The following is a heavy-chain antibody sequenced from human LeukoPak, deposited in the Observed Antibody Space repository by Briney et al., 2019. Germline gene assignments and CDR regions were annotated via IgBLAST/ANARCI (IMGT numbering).Heavy chain of an antibody. CDR1: GFTFSTYV. CDR3: AKRGGIAEFNWFDP. V-gene: IGHV3-23*01. J-gene: IGHJ5*02. CDR2: ITGTGDSA. D-gene: IGHD1-14*01. Sequence: GGSLRLSCAASGFTFSTYVMTWVRRGPGKGLQWVSSITGTGDSAYYADSVKGRFTISRDNSKNTLSLQMNSLRAEDTAVYFCAKRGGIAEFNWFDPWGQGALVTVSS.